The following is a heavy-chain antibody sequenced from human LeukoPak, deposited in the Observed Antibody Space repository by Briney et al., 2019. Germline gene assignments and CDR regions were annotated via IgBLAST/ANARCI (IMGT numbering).Heavy chain of an antibody. J-gene: IGHJ4*02. D-gene: IGHD3-22*01. V-gene: IGHV3-53*01. CDR1: GFTVSSNY. Sequence: GGSLRLSCAVSGFTVSSNYMSWVRQAPGKGLEWVSVIYSGGRTYYADSVKGRFTISRDTSKNTLYLQMNSLRAEDTAVYYCARVSQVYYDSSGIVDYWGQGTLVTVSS. CDR3: ARVSQVYYDSSGIVDY. CDR2: IYSGGRT.